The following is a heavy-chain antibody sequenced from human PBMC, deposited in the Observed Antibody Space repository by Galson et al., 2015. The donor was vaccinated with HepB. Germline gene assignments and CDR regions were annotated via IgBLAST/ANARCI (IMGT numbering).Heavy chain of an antibody. CDR3: AKAGGAAAGNFDY. CDR2: IRYDGSNT. CDR1: GFTFSSSG. V-gene: IGHV3-30*02. J-gene: IGHJ4*02. D-gene: IGHD6-13*01. Sequence: LRLSCAASGFTFSSSGMHWVRQAPGKGLEWVALIRYDGSNTYYADSVKGRFTISRDNSKNTLYLQMNGLRAEDTAVYYCAKAGGAAAGNFDYWGRGTLVTVSS.